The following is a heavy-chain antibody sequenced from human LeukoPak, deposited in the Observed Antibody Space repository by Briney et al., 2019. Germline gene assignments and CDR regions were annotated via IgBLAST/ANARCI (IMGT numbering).Heavy chain of an antibody. CDR2: IYTSGST. CDR3: ARDLSRVAYSSSRGDWFDP. V-gene: IGHV4-4*07. D-gene: IGHD6-13*01. CDR1: GGSISSYY. J-gene: IGHJ5*02. Sequence: SETLSLTCTASGGSISSYYWSWIRQPAGKGLEWIGRIYTSGSTNYNPSLKSRVTMSVDTSKNQFSLKLSSVTAADTAVYYCARDLSRVAYSSSRGDWFDPWGQGTLVTVSS.